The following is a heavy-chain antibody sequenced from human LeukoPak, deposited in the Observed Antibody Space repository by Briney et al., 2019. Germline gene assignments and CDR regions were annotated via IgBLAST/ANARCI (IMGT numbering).Heavy chain of an antibody. CDR3: AGQDGSAMYYLDF. D-gene: IGHD6-13*01. Sequence: GESLKISCTGSGYSFTSYWIAWLRQMPGKGLEWMGIIYPGDSDSKYSPSFQGHVTISVDKSINTAYLQWGSLETPDTAIFYCAGQDGSAMYYLDFWGQGTLVTVSS. CDR1: GYSFTSYW. V-gene: IGHV5-51*01. CDR2: IYPGDSDS. J-gene: IGHJ4*02.